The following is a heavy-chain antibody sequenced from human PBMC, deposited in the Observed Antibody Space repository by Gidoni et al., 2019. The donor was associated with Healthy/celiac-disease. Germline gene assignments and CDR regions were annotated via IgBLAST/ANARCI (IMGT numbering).Heavy chain of an antibody. CDR2: IIPIFGTA. CDR3: AREGLVGSTNGGWFDP. CDR1: GGTFSSYA. J-gene: IGHJ5*02. V-gene: IGHV1-69*01. D-gene: IGHD2-2*01. Sequence: QVQLVQSGAEVKKPGSSVKVSCKASGGTFSSYAISWVRQAPGQGLEWMGGIIPIFGTADYAQKFQGRVTITADESTSTAYMELSSLRSEDTAVYYCAREGLVGSTNGGWFDPWGQGTLVTVSS.